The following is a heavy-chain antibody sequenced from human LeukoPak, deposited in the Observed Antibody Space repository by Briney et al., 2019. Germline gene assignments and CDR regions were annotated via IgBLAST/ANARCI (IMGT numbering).Heavy chain of an antibody. D-gene: IGHD3-10*01. CDR1: GFTFSDYY. Sequence: GGSLRLSCAASGFTFSDYYMSWIRQAPGKGLEWVSYISSSSSYTNNADSVKGRFTISRDNDKNSLYLQMNSLRAEDTAVYYCARGWRKFGELFNYYYYYGMDVWGKGTTVTVSS. CDR3: ARGWRKFGELFNYYYYYGMDV. V-gene: IGHV3-11*06. J-gene: IGHJ6*04. CDR2: ISSSSSYT.